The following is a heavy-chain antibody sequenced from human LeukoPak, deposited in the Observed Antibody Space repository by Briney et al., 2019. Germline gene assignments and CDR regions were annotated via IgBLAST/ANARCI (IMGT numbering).Heavy chain of an antibody. Sequence: GASVKVSCKASGYTFTTYGISWVRQAPGQGLEWMGWISGYNGNTNYAQKLQGRVTMTTDTSTSTAYMELRSLRSDDTAVYYCARVRDGYNPTDAFDIWGQGTMVTVSS. J-gene: IGHJ3*02. D-gene: IGHD5-24*01. V-gene: IGHV1-18*01. CDR2: ISGYNGNT. CDR3: ARVRDGYNPTDAFDI. CDR1: GYTFTTYG.